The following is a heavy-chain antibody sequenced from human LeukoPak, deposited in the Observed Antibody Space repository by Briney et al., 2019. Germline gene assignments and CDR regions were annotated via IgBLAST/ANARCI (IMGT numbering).Heavy chain of an antibody. V-gene: IGHV1-69*05. CDR3: AVEAAAGTWWFDP. Sequence: ASVKVSCKASGGTFSSYAISWVRQAPGQGLEWMGGIIPIFGTANYAQKFQGRVTITTDEPTSTAYMELSSLRSEDTAVYYCAVEAAAGTWWFDPWGQGTLVTVSS. J-gene: IGHJ5*02. D-gene: IGHD6-13*01. CDR1: GGTFSSYA. CDR2: IIPIFGTA.